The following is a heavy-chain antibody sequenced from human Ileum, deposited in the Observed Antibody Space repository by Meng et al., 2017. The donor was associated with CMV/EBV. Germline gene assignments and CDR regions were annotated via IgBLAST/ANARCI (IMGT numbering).Heavy chain of an antibody. CDR2: IRYDGTIT. V-gene: IGHV3-30*02. J-gene: IGHJ6*02. Sequence: GGSLILSCAASGFAFSDYGMHWVRQAPGQGLEWVAFIRYDGTITYFADSVKGRFTISRDNSKNTNKLYLQMNRLRPEDTGMYYCAKDTYFGVVIITRSYYYGMDVWGQGTTVTVSS. CDR3: AKDTYFGVVIITRSYYYGMDV. CDR1: GFAFSDYG. D-gene: IGHD3-3*01.